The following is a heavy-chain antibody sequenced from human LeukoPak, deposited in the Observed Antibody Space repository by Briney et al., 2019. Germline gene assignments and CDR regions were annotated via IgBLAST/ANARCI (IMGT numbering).Heavy chain of an antibody. J-gene: IGHJ6*04. Sequence: SVTVSCKASGGTFSSSGINWVRQAPGQGLEWVGGIIPIFDTPNYAHKFQGRVTITADKSTSTAYMELSSLRSEDTAVYYCTRGAFNYNDGYYHGMDVWGKGTTVTVSS. CDR2: IIPIFDTP. CDR1: GGTFSSSG. V-gene: IGHV1-69*06. CDR3: TRGAFNYNDGYYHGMDV. D-gene: IGHD1-1*01.